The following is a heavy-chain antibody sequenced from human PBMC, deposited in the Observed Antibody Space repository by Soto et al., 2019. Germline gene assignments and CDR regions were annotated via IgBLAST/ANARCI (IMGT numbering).Heavy chain of an antibody. CDR1: GGSISSGDYY. D-gene: IGHD3-22*01. V-gene: IGHV4-30-4*01. J-gene: IGHJ4*02. Sequence: SETLSLTCTVSGGSISSGDYYWSWIRQPPGKGLEWIGYIYYSGSTYYNPSLKSRVTISVDTSKNQFSLKLSSVTAADTAVYYCARDYYDSSGYYSGFDYWGQGTLVTVSS. CDR3: ARDYYDSSGYYSGFDY. CDR2: IYYSGST.